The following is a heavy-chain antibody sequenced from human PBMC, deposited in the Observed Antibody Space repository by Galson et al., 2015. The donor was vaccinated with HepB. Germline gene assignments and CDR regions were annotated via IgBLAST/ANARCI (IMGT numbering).Heavy chain of an antibody. CDR1: GFTFSSYA. CDR3: AREDGTYCSSTSCYGYGMDV. J-gene: IGHJ6*02. CDR2: ISGSGGST. V-gene: IGHV3-23*01. D-gene: IGHD2-2*01. Sequence: SLRLSCAASGFTFSSYAMSWVRQAPGKGLEWVSAISGSGGSTYYADSVKGRFTISRDNSKNTLYLQMNSLRAEDTAVYYCAREDGTYCSSTSCYGYGMDVWGQGTTVTVSS.